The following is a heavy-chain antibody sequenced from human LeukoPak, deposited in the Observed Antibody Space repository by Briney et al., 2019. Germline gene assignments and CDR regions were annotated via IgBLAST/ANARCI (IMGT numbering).Heavy chain of an antibody. D-gene: IGHD2-2*01. J-gene: IGHJ5*02. CDR1: GYTFTGYY. V-gene: IGHV1-2*02. Sequence: ASVKVSCKASGYTFTGYYMHWVRQAPGQGLEWMGWINPNSGGTNYAQKFQGRVTMTRNTSISTAYMELSSLRSEDTAVYYCARGRGPRYCSSTSCYLLTNWFDPWGQGTLVTVSS. CDR2: INPNSGGT. CDR3: ARGRGPRYCSSTSCYLLTNWFDP.